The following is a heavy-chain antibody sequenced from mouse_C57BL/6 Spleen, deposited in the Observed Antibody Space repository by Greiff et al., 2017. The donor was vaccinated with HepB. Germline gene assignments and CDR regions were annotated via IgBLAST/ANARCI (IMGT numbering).Heavy chain of an antibody. D-gene: IGHD2-2*01. CDR1: GYTFTSYW. CDR3: AREGLTPFAY. V-gene: IGHV1-69*01. J-gene: IGHJ3*01. CDR2: IDPSDSYT. Sequence: QVQLQQPGAELVMPGASVKLSCKASGYTFTSYWMHWVKQSPGQGLEWIGEIDPSDSYTNYNQKFKGKSTLTVDKSSSTAYMQLSSLTSEDSAVYYCAREGLTPFAYWGQGTLVTVSA.